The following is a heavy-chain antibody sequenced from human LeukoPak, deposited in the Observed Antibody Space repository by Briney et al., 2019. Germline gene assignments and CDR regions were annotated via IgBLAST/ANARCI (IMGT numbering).Heavy chain of an antibody. Sequence: LPWGSLRLSCAASEFTFSSYGMHWVGQAPGKGLEWVAFIRYDGSNKYYADSVKGRFTISRDNSKNTLYLQMNSLRAEDTAVYYCAKGSPAARNAFDIWGQGTMVTVSS. CDR2: IRYDGSNK. CDR3: AKGSPAARNAFDI. V-gene: IGHV3-30*02. J-gene: IGHJ3*02. D-gene: IGHD6-6*01. CDR1: EFTFSSYG.